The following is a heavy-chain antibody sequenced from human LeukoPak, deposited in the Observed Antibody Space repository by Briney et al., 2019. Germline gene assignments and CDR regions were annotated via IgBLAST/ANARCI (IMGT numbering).Heavy chain of an antibody. CDR3: AKERSSSAKVGNWFDP. J-gene: IGHJ5*02. V-gene: IGHV3-23*01. D-gene: IGHD6-13*01. CDR2: ISGSGGST. Sequence: GGSLRLSCAASGFTFSSYWMSWVRQAPGKGLEWVSAISGSGGSTYYADSVKGRFTISRDNSKNTLYLQMNSLRAEDTAVYYCAKERSSSAKVGNWFDPWGQGTLVTVSS. CDR1: GFTFSSYW.